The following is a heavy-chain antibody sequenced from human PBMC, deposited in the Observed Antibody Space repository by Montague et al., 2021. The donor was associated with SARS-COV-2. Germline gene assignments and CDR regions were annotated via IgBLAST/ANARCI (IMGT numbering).Heavy chain of an antibody. Sequence: SETLSLTCTVSGGSISSSSNYWGWIRQPPGKGLGWIGSIYYSGSTXYNSSLKSRVTISVDTSKNQFSLKLNSVTAADTAVYYCARLVWFGELSSENWFDPWGQGTLVTVSS. CDR2: IYYSGST. J-gene: IGHJ5*02. CDR3: ARLVWFGELSSENWFDP. D-gene: IGHD3-10*01. CDR1: GGSISSSSNY. V-gene: IGHV4-39*01.